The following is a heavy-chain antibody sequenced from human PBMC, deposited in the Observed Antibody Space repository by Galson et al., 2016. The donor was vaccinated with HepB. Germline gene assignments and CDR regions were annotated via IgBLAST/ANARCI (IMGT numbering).Heavy chain of an antibody. D-gene: IGHD6-13*01. CDR2: ISYDASNK. J-gene: IGHJ2*01. Sequence: SLRLSCAASGFTFSSYGIHWVRQAPGKGLEWVAVISYDASNKYYVDSVKGRFTISRDNSKNTLYLQMNSLRAEDTAVYYFAKDSSSWSRAGTYWDLWGRGTLVTVSS. CDR1: GFTFSSYG. CDR3: AKDSSSWSRAGTYWDL. V-gene: IGHV3-30*18.